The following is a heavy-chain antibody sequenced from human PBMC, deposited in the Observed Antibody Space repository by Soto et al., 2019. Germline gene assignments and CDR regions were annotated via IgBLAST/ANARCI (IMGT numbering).Heavy chain of an antibody. D-gene: IGHD1-1*01. CDR1: GFSLTTSAVA. J-gene: IGHJ4*02. CDR2: VNGSNDK. Sequence: QITFREPGPPLVKPTQPLTLTCTSPGFSLTTSAVALGWFIQPPGKALEWLAIVNGSNDKYYSPSLRSRLSITKDNSKNQVVLTLTNVDPVDTATYSCVRRYDPFYFDYWGRGTLVTVSS. CDR3: VRRYDPFYFDY. V-gene: IGHV2-5*01.